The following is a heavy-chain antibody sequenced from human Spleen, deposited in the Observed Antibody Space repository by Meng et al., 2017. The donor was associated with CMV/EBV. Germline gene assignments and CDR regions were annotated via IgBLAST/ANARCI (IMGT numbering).Heavy chain of an antibody. J-gene: IGHJ4*02. Sequence: ASVKVSCKASGYTFTSYDINWVRQATGQGLEWMGWMNPNSGNTGYAQKFQGRVTITRNTSISTAYMELSSLKSEDTAVYYCARANSPRTYDFWRPYHGDFLDFWGQGALVTVSS. CDR2: MNPNSGNT. CDR1: GYTFTSYD. CDR3: ARANSPRTYDFWRPYHGDFLDF. V-gene: IGHV1-8*03. D-gene: IGHD3-3*01.